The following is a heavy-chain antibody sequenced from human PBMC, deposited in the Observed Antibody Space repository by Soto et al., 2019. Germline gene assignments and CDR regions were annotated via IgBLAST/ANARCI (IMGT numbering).Heavy chain of an antibody. CDR3: ARSDFWSGYYTDY. CDR2: VYYTGNT. J-gene: IGHJ4*02. V-gene: IGHV4-30-4*08. Sequence: QVQLQESGPGLVKPSQTLSLTCTVSGGSISSGDYHWSWIRQPPGKGLEWIGFVYYTGNTYYNPSLKSRVTISVATSKNQFSLKLSSVTVADTAVYYCARSDFWSGYYTDYWGQGTLVTVSS. D-gene: IGHD3-3*01. CDR1: GGSISSGDYH.